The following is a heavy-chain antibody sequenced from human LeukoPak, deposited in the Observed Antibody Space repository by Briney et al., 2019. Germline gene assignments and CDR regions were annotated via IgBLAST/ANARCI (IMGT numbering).Heavy chain of an antibody. D-gene: IGHD6-6*01. V-gene: IGHV4-38-2*01. Sequence: PSETLSLTCAVSGYSISSGYYWGWIRQPPGEGLEWIGSIYHSGSTYYNPSLKSRVTISVDTSKNQFSLKLSSVTAADTAVYYCASRDLSSPFDYWGQGTLVTVSS. J-gene: IGHJ4*02. CDR1: GYSISSGYY. CDR2: IYHSGST. CDR3: ASRDLSSPFDY.